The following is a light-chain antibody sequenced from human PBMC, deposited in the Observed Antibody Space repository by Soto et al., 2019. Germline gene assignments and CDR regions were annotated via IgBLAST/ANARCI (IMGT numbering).Light chain of an antibody. V-gene: IGKV3-15*01. CDR2: GAS. CDR1: QSVSGN. Sequence: EIVMTQSPATLSVYPGERATLSCRASQSVSGNLAWYQQKPGQVPRLLIYGASTRATGIPARFSGSGSGTEFTLTISSLQSEDFAVYYCQQYNNLPPAFGQGTKVEIK. J-gene: IGKJ1*01. CDR3: QQYNNLPPA.